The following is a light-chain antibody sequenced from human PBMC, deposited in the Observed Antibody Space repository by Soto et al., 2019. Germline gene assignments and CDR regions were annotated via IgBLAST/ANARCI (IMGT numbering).Light chain of an antibody. CDR3: QQFSSSPQT. CDR1: QSVSYNY. CDR2: DVS. Sequence: ETVLTQSPGTLSLSPGERATLSCRASQSVSYNYLAWYQQKPGQAPRLLIHDVSRRATGIPNRFSGSGSGTDFTLTISRLEPEDLAVYFWQQFSSSPQTFDQGTKVEIK. V-gene: IGKV3-20*01. J-gene: IGKJ1*01.